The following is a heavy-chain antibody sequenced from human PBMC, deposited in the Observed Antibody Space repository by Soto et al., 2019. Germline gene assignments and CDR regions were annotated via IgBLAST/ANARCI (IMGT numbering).Heavy chain of an antibody. CDR3: GRYCSGGSCHTLDYYGMDV. J-gene: IGHJ6*02. V-gene: IGHV1-69*13. CDR2: IIPVFGTT. CDR1: GGTFRNYG. Sequence: SVKVSCKASGGTFRNYGIGWVRQAPGQGLEWMGGIIPVFGTTNYAQKFQGRVTTTADESTSTAYIEVSSLRSEDTAMFYCGRYCSGGSCHTLDYYGMDVWGQGTTVTVS. D-gene: IGHD2-15*01.